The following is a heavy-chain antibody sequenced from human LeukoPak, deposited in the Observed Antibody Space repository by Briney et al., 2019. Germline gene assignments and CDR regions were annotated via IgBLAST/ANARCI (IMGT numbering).Heavy chain of an antibody. V-gene: IGHV3-23*01. J-gene: IGHJ4*02. Sequence: PGGSLRLSCAASGFTFSSYAMSWVRQGPGKGLEWVSTISGSGSYTYYADSVKGRFTISRDNSKNTLYLQMNSLRAEDMAVYHCAKETSAYRYLDYWGQGTLVTVSS. D-gene: IGHD3-16*01. CDR2: ISGSGSYT. CDR3: AKETSAYRYLDY. CDR1: GFTFSSYA.